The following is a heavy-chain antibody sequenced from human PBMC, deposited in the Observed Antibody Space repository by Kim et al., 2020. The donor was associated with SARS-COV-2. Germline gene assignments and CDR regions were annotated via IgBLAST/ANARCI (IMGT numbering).Heavy chain of an antibody. Sequence: ANYAKKFQGRVTITADESTSTAYMELSSLRSEDTAVYYCARDRDSSGWDYWGQGTLVTVSS. CDR3: ARDRDSSGWDY. CDR2: A. V-gene: IGHV1-69*01. D-gene: IGHD6-19*01. J-gene: IGHJ4*02.